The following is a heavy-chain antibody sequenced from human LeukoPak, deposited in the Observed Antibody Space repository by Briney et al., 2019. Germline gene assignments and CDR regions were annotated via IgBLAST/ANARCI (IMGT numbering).Heavy chain of an antibody. Sequence: GASVKVSCKASGYTFTSYDINWVRQATGQGLEWMGWMNPNSGNTGYAQKFQGRVTMTTDTSTSTAYMELRSLRSDDTAVYYCAENNYYDSRGYPFDPWGQGTLVTVSS. CDR2: MNPNSGNT. CDR3: AENNYYDSRGYPFDP. CDR1: GYTFTSYD. V-gene: IGHV1-8*01. J-gene: IGHJ5*02. D-gene: IGHD3-22*01.